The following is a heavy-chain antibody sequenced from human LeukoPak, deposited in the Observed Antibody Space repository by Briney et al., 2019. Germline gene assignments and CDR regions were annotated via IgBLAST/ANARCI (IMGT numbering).Heavy chain of an antibody. Sequence: GGSPRLSCAASGFTFSSYGMHWVRQAPGKGLEWVAVIWYDGSNKYYADSVKGRFTISRDNSKNTLYLQMNSLRAEDTAVYYCARDLEGFGELISYFDYWGQGTLVTVSS. D-gene: IGHD3-10*01. CDR2: IWYDGSNK. V-gene: IGHV3-33*01. CDR3: ARDLEGFGELISYFDY. CDR1: GFTFSSYG. J-gene: IGHJ4*02.